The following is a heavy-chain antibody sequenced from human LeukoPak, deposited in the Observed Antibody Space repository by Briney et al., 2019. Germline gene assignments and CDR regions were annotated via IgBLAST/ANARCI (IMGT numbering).Heavy chain of an antibody. D-gene: IGHD4-11*01. CDR1: GFTFSSYG. V-gene: IGHV3-30*03. CDR2: ISYDGSNK. J-gene: IGHJ4*02. CDR3: ARDVTTASFDF. Sequence: GGSLRLSCAASGFTFSSYGMHWVRQAPGKGLEWVAVISYDGSNKYYADSVKGRFTISRDNSKNTLYLQMNSLRAEDTAIYYCARDVTTASFDFWGQGTLVTASS.